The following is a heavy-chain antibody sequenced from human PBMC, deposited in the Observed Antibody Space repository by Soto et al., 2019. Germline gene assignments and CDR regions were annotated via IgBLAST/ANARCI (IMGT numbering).Heavy chain of an antibody. CDR1: GYTFTNYV. CDR2: ISAYNGNT. CDR3: ARGFYCYCGMDV. J-gene: IGHJ6*02. Sequence: ASVKVSCKASGYTFTNYVISWVRQAPGQGLEWMGWISAYNGNTNYAQKLQGRVTMTTDTSTSTAYVELRSLRSDDTAVYYCARGFYCYCGMDVWGQGTMVTVSS. V-gene: IGHV1-18*01.